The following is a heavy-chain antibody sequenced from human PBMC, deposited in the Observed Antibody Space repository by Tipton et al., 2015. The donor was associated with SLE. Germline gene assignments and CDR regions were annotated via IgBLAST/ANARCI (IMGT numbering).Heavy chain of an antibody. CDR2: IYYSGST. Sequence: TLSLTCTVSGGSISSSSYYWGWIRQPPGKGLEWIGSIYYSGSTYYNPSLKSRVTISVDTSKNQFSLKLSSVTAADTAVYYCARDGASMVRGVIPDYWGQGTLVTVSS. D-gene: IGHD3-10*01. CDR3: ARDGASMVRGVIPDY. CDR1: GGSISSSSYY. V-gene: IGHV4-39*02. J-gene: IGHJ4*02.